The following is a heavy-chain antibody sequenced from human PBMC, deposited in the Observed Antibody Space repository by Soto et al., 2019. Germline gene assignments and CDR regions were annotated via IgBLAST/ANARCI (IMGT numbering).Heavy chain of an antibody. CDR3: AHGSCSSADCYPNPYLDY. V-gene: IGHV2-5*02. D-gene: IGHD2-2*01. CDR2: IYWDDDE. Sequence: QITLKESGPTLVKPTQTLTLTCTFSGFSLSTTAEGVGWIRQPPGKALEWLALIYWDDDERYCPSLKSRLTITKDTSKNQVVLTMTNVDPVDTATYYCAHGSCSSADCYPNPYLDYWGQGILVTVSS. CDR1: GFSLSTTAEG. J-gene: IGHJ4*02.